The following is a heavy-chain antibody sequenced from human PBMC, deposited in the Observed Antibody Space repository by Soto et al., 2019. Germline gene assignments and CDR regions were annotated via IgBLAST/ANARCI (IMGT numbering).Heavy chain of an antibody. D-gene: IGHD6-13*01. J-gene: IGHJ3*02. CDR3: ARPRIAAAGLDAFDI. CDR2: IYYSGST. CDR1: GASISSSSYY. Sequence: SETLSLTCTVSGASISSSSYYWGWIRQPPGKGLEWIGSIYYSGSTYYNPSLKSRVTISVDTSKNQFSLKLSSVTAADTAVYYCARPRIAAAGLDAFDIWGLGTMVTVSS. V-gene: IGHV4-39*01.